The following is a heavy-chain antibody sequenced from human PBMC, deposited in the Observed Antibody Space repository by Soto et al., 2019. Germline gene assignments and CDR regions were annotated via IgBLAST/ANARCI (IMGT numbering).Heavy chain of an antibody. D-gene: IGHD3-3*01. CDR1: GGTFSSYA. CDR2: IIPIFGTA. Sequence: QVQLVQSGAEVKKPGSSVKVSCTASGGTFSSYAISWVRQAPGQGLEWMGGIIPIFGTANYAQKFQGRVTITADESTSTAYMELSSLRSEDTAVYYCARWDYDFWSGYLSQRWFDPWGQGTLVTVSS. V-gene: IGHV1-69*01. J-gene: IGHJ5*02. CDR3: ARWDYDFWSGYLSQRWFDP.